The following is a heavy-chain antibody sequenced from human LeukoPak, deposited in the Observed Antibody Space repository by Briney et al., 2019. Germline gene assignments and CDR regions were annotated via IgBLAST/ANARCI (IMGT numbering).Heavy chain of an antibody. D-gene: IGHD3-16*02. CDR1: GFTFSSYA. V-gene: IGHV3-23*01. CDR3: AKDVSENYNICGSYRSDY. CDR2: ITGSGGRT. J-gene: IGHJ4*02. Sequence: GGSLRLSCAASGFTFSSYAMSWVRQAPGKGLEWVSSITGSGGRTYYADSVKGRFTVSRDNSRNTLYLQMNSLTVEDTAIYYCAKDVSENYNICGSYRSDYWGQGTLVTVSS.